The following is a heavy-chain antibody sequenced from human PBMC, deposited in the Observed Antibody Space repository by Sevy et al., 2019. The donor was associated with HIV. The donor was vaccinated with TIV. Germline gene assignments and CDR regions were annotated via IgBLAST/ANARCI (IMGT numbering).Heavy chain of an antibody. CDR3: ARRLPVTVREAREGDYYYYYYMDV. D-gene: IGHD3-10*01. J-gene: IGHJ6*03. CDR2: IYYSGST. CDR1: GGSISSSSYY. Sequence: SETLSLTCTVSGGSISSSSYYWGWIRQPPGKGLEWIGSIYYSGSTYLNPSLKGRFTISVDTSKNQFSLKLSSVTAADTAVYYSARRLPVTVREAREGDYYYYYYMDVWGKGTTVTVSS. V-gene: IGHV4-39*01.